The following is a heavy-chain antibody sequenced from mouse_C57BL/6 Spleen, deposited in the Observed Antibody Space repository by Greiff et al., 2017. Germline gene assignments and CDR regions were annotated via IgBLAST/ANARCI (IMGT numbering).Heavy chain of an antibody. V-gene: IGHV3-6*01. Sequence: EVKLMESGPGLVKPSQSLSLTCSVTGYSITSGYYWNWIRQFPGNKLEWMGYISYDGSNNYNPSLKNRISITRDTSKNQFFLKLNSVTTEDTATYYCARGDYYDYDRYYAMDYWGQGTSVTVSS. CDR1: GYSITSGYY. CDR3: ARGDYYDYDRYYAMDY. J-gene: IGHJ4*01. CDR2: ISYDGSN. D-gene: IGHD2-4*01.